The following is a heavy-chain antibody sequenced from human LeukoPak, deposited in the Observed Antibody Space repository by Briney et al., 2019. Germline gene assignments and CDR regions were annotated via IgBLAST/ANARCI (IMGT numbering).Heavy chain of an antibody. D-gene: IGHD4-23*01. CDR1: GFTFSNAW. CDR2: IKSKTDGGTT. V-gene: IGHV3-15*01. Sequence: GGSLRLSCAASGFTFSNAWMSWVRQAPGKGLEWVGRIKSKTDGGTTDYAAPVKGRFTISRDDSKNTLYLQMNSLRAEDTAVYYCAKDLRGFGSPATPLDYWGQGTLVTVSS. J-gene: IGHJ4*02. CDR3: AKDLRGFGSPATPLDY.